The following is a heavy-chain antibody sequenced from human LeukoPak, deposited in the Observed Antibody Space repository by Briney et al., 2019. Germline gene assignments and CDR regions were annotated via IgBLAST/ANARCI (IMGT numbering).Heavy chain of an antibody. CDR3: ARDRGGYDIVDY. CDR1: GFTFSSYA. V-gene: IGHV3-30-3*01. D-gene: IGHD5-12*01. CDR2: ISYDGSNK. Sequence: PGGSLRLSCAASGFTFSSYAMHWVRQAPGKGLEWVAVISYDGSNKYYADSVKGRFTISRDNAKNSLNLQMNSLRAEDTAVYYCARDRGGYDIVDYWGQGTLVTVSS. J-gene: IGHJ4*02.